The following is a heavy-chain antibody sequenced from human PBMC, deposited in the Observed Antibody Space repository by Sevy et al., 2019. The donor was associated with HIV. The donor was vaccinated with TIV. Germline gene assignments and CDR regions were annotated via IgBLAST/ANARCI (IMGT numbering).Heavy chain of an antibody. CDR2: ISSSRSYI. J-gene: IGHJ4*02. D-gene: IGHD4-17*01. CDR3: ARDRTPDYGDYLFDY. Sequence: GESLKISCAASGFTFSSYSMNWVRQAPGKGLEWVSSISSSRSYIYYADSVKGRFTISRDNAKNSLYLQMNSLRAEDTAVYYWARDRTPDYGDYLFDYWGQGTLVTVSS. CDR1: GFTFSSYS. V-gene: IGHV3-21*01.